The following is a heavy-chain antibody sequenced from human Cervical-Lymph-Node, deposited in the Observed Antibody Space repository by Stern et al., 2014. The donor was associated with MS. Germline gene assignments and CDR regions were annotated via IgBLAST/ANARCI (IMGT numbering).Heavy chain of an antibody. CDR1: GYTFTSYA. D-gene: IGHD3-22*01. V-gene: IGHV1-3*01. CDR2: INAGNGNT. J-gene: IGHJ4*02. CDR3: ARDDSSGYYYVLDY. Sequence: VQLVESGAEVKKPGASVKGSCKASGYTFTSYAMHWVRQAPGQRLEWMGWINAGNGNTKYSQKFQGRVTITRDTSASTAYMELSSLRSEDTAVYYCARDDSSGYYYVLDYWGQGTLVTVSS.